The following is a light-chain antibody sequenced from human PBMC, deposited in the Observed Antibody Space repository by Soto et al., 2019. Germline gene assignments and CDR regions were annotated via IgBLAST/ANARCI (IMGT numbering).Light chain of an antibody. J-gene: IGLJ3*02. CDR2: EGT. CDR1: NNDVGVYNF. Sequence: QSVLTQPASVSGSPGQSLTISCTGTNNDVGVYNFVSWYQQYPGKAPKLMIYEGTKRPSGVSTRFSGSKSDSAASLTISGLQAEDEADYYCYSFAGRSTWIWVFGGGTKVTVL. V-gene: IGLV2-23*01. CDR3: YSFAGRSTWIWV.